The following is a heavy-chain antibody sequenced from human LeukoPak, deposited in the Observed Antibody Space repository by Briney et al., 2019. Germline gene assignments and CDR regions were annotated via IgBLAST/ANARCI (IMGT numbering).Heavy chain of an antibody. CDR3: AGIPVFGVVLHQEPV. Sequence: SVKVSCKASGGTFSDYALNWVRQAPGQGLEWMGVFIPILGTANSTQKFQGRVTITADISTNTVYMELSSLRSEDTAVYFCAGIPVFGVVLHQEPVWGKGTTVTVSS. V-gene: IGHV1-69*10. J-gene: IGHJ6*04. CDR2: FIPILGTA. D-gene: IGHD3-3*01. CDR1: GGTFSDYA.